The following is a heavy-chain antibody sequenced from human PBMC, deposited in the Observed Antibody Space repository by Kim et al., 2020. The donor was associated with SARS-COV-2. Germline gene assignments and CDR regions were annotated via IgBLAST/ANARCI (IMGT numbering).Heavy chain of an antibody. CDR2: IRSKANSYAT. Sequence: GGSLRLSCAASGFTLSGSTVHWVRQASGKGLEWVGRIRSKANSYATAYAASVKNRFTISRDDSKNTAYLQMNSLKTADTAVSYCARVNPIAGGWYDAFD. CDR1: GFTLSGST. D-gene: IGHD6-19*01. J-gene: IGHJ3*02. V-gene: IGHV3-73*01. CDR3: ARVNPIAGGWYDAFD.